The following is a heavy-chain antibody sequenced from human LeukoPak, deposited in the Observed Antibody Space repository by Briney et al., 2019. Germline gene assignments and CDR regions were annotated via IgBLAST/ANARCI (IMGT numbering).Heavy chain of an antibody. D-gene: IGHD2-2*01. CDR2: ISGSGGST. CDR1: GFTFSSYA. V-gene: IGHV3-23*01. Sequence: GGSLRLSCAASGFTFSSYAMSWVRQAPGKGLEWVSAISGSGGSTYYADSVKGRFTISRDNAKNSLFLQMNSLRAEDTAVYYCARLPAYCSSTSCYYDYWGLGTLVTVSS. CDR3: ARLPAYCSSTSCYYDY. J-gene: IGHJ4*02.